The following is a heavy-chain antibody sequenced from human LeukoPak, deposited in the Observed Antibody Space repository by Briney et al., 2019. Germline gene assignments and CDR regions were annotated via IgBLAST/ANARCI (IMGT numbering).Heavy chain of an antibody. CDR1: GFTFSSYS. Sequence: PGGSLRLSCAASGFTFSSYSMNWVRQARGKGLEWVSSISSSSSYIYYADSVKGRFTISRDNAKNSLYLQMNSLRAEDTAVYYCARGGLHYYDSSGYLIIDYWGQGTLVTVSS. V-gene: IGHV3-21*01. D-gene: IGHD3-22*01. CDR3: ARGGLHYYDSSGYLIIDY. J-gene: IGHJ4*02. CDR2: ISSSSSYI.